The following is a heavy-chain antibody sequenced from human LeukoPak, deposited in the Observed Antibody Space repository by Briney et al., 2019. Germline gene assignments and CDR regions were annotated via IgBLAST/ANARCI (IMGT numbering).Heavy chain of an antibody. CDR3: AELGITMIGGV. Sequence: GGALRLSCAASGWTFSRYEMNWVRQAPGEGGGGVSYISSTSSYIYYADSVKGRFTISRDNAKNSLYLQMNSLRAEDTAVYYCAELGITMIGGVWGKGTTVTTSS. V-gene: IGHV3-48*03. J-gene: IGHJ6*04. CDR2: ISSTSSYI. CDR1: GWTFSRYE. D-gene: IGHD3-10*02.